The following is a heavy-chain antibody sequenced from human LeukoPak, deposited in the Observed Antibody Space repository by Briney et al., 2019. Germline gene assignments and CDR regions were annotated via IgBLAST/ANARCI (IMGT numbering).Heavy chain of an antibody. Sequence: PSQTLSLTCTVSGGSISSGSYYWSWIRQPAGKGLEWIGRIYTSGSTNYNPSLKSRVTISVDTSKNQFSLKLSSVTAADTAVYYCARDSSSIVGLIDYWGQGTLVTVSS. V-gene: IGHV4-61*02. J-gene: IGHJ4*02. CDR1: GGSISSGSYY. CDR2: IYTSGST. D-gene: IGHD6-6*01. CDR3: ARDSSSIVGLIDY.